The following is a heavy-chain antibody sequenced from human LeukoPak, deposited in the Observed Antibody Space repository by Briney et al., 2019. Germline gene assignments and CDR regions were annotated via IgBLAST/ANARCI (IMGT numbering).Heavy chain of an antibody. J-gene: IGHJ4*02. Sequence: GGSLGLSCVGSGFAFRSHAMSWVRQAPEKGLEFVSGIYENGGTTYYADSVKGRFSISRDNSKNTLYLQMDSLRGEDTAVYYCAKDFRIGYSAHFDYWGQGALVTVSS. CDR3: AKDFRIGYSAHFDY. D-gene: IGHD2-21*01. V-gene: IGHV3-23*01. CDR2: IYENGGTT. CDR1: GFAFRSHA.